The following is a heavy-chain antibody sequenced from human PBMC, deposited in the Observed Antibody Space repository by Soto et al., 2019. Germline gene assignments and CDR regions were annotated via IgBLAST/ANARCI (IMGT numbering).Heavy chain of an antibody. J-gene: IGHJ4*02. D-gene: IGHD6-13*01. Sequence: PSETLSLTCTVSGGSISSYYWSWIRQPPGKGLEWIGYIYYSGSTNYNPSLKSRVTISVDTSKNQFSLKLSSVTAADTAVYYCATETIAAAGRYFDYWGQGTLVTVSS. CDR2: IYYSGST. CDR3: ATETIAAAGRYFDY. V-gene: IGHV4-59*01. CDR1: GGSISSYY.